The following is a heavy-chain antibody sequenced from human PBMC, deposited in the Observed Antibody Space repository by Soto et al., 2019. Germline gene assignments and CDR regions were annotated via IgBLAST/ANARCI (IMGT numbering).Heavy chain of an antibody. Sequence: EVQLVESGGGLVKPGGSLRLSCAASGFTFSHAWMSWVRQAPGKGLEWVGRIKSKTDGGTTNYAAPVKGRFTISRDDSENTLFLQMNSLKTEDTAVYFCSTEPLGYWGQGTLVTVSS. V-gene: IGHV3-15*01. J-gene: IGHJ4*02. CDR2: IKSKTDGGTT. CDR3: STEPLGY. CDR1: GFTFSHAW.